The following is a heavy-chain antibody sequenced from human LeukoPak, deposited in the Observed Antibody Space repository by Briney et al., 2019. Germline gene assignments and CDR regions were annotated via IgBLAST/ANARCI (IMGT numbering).Heavy chain of an antibody. CDR1: GGSISSSSHY. Sequence: SETLSLTCTVSGGSISSSSHYWGWIRQPPGKGLEWIGSIYFSGSTYYNPSLKSRVTISVDTSNNQFSLTLSSVTAADTAVYYCARSGSGTYFVDYWGQGTLVTVSS. V-gene: IGHV4-39*01. D-gene: IGHD3-10*01. CDR3: ARSGSGTYFVDY. CDR2: IYFSGST. J-gene: IGHJ4*02.